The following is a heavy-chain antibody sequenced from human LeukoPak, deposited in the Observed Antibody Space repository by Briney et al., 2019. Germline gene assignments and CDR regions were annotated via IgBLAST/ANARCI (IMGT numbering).Heavy chain of an antibody. V-gene: IGHV3-7*05. Sequence: GGSQRLSCAASGFTFSNYWMIWVRQAPGKGLEWVANIKQDGSETYYVDSVRGRFSISRDDARNSVYLQMNSLRAEDTAVYYCANALGAHYFDYWGQGTLVTVSS. CDR3: ANALGAHYFDY. J-gene: IGHJ4*02. CDR2: IKQDGSET. CDR1: GFTFSNYW. D-gene: IGHD1-26*01.